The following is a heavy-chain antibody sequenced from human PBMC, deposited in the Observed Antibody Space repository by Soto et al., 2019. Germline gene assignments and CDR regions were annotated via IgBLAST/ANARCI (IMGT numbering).Heavy chain of an antibody. CDR1: GGSISSSHW. Sequence: QVQLQESGPGLVKPSGTLSLTCAVSGGSISSSHWWTWVRQSPGKGLEYIGEISHSGTSNSNPSLKGRVTLSVDKSTNHFSLTLTSVTAADTAVYYCARVVLTITRGAFDAWGQGTLVIVSS. CDR2: ISHSGTS. D-gene: IGHD3-9*01. V-gene: IGHV4-4*02. J-gene: IGHJ3*01. CDR3: ARVVLTITRGAFDA.